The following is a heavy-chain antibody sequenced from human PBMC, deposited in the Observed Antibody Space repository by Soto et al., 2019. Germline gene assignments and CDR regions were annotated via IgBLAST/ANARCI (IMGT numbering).Heavy chain of an antibody. J-gene: IGHJ5*02. D-gene: IGHD2-2*01. CDR3: ARQLLVPAAIEWFDP. Sequence: SETLSLTCTVSGGSISSYYWSWIRQPPGKGLEWIGYIYYSGSTNYNPSLKSRVTISVDTSKNQFSLKLSSVTAADTAVYYCARQLLVPAAIEWFDPWGQGTLVTVSS. V-gene: IGHV4-59*08. CDR2: IYYSGST. CDR1: GGSISSYY.